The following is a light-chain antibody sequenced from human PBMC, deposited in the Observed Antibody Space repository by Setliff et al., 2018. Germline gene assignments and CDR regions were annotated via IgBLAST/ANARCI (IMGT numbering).Light chain of an antibody. Sequence: QSALTQPASVSGSPGQSITISCTGTSSDVGGYNYVSWYQQHPGKAPELMIYEVRHRPSGVSNRFSGTQSGNTASLTISGLQAEDEADYYCSSYTSSSTLFVLGAGTKVTVL. CDR3: SSYTSSSTLFV. CDR1: SSDVGGYNY. CDR2: EVR. J-gene: IGLJ1*01. V-gene: IGLV2-14*01.